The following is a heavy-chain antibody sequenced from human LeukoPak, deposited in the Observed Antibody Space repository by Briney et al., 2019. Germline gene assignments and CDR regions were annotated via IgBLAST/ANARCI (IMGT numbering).Heavy chain of an antibody. CDR2: INHSGST. CDR1: GGSISSYY. J-gene: IGHJ4*02. V-gene: IGHV4-34*01. D-gene: IGHD3-22*01. CDR3: ARRSLGGYYNRQINLDY. Sequence: SETLSLTCTVSGGSISSYYWSWIRQPPGKGLEWIGEINHSGSTNYNPSLKSRVTISVDTSKNQFSLKLSSVTAADTAVYYCARRSLGGYYNRQINLDYWGQGTLVTVSS.